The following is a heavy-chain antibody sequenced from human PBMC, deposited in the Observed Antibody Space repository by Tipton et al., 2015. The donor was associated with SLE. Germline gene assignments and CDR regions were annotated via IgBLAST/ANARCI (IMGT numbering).Heavy chain of an antibody. Sequence: SLRLSCVASGFVFDTYAMSWDRQAPGKGLEWVSSLSSGIGVGSRYYADSVKGRFTISRDNSKNTLFLQMDSLRAGDTAVYYCAKGLYGSGSYGMGYWGQGALVTVSS. J-gene: IGHJ4*02. CDR3: AKGLYGSGSYGMGY. D-gene: IGHD3-10*01. CDR2: LSSGIGVGSR. CDR1: GFVFDTYA. V-gene: IGHV3-23*01.